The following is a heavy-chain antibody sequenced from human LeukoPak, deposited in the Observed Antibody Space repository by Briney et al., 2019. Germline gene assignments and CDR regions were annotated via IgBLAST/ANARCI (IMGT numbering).Heavy chain of an antibody. CDR1: GFAFGSEA. J-gene: IGHJ6*02. CDR2: VSPGGGTT. Sequence: PGRSLRLSCAVSGFAFGSEAMSWVRQSPARGLEWVASVSPGGGTTYYADHVRGRFTISRDNSNNTLYVQMNSLRAEDTAVYYCAADKVHYYDPRRYVWGQGTTVTVSS. V-gene: IGHV3-23*01. D-gene: IGHD3-22*01. CDR3: AADKVHYYDPRRYV.